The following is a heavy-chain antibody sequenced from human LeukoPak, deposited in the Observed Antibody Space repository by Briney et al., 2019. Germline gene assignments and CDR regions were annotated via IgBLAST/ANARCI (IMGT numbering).Heavy chain of an antibody. D-gene: IGHD3-16*02. CDR1: GYTFSSFG. V-gene: IGHV1-18*01. J-gene: IGHJ4*02. Sequence: ASVKVSCKTSGYTFSSFGITWVRQAPGQGLEWMGWISAYNGNTNYVEKLRGRVTMTTDRSTATAYMELRSLTSDDTAMYYCARDPFYDTVGGSYRPLDYWGQGTPITVSS. CDR2: ISAYNGNT. CDR3: ARDPFYDTVGGSYRPLDY.